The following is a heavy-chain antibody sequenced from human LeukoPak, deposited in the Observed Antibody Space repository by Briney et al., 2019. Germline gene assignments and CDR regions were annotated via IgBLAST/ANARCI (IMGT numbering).Heavy chain of an antibody. CDR3: ATLQWELRTFDY. J-gene: IGHJ4*02. V-gene: IGHV1-69*13. Sequence: GASVKVSCKASGGTFSSYAISWVRQAPGQGLEWMGGIIPIFGTANYAQKFQGRVTITAGESTSTAYMELSSLRSEDTAVYYCATLQWELRTFDYWGQGTLVTVSP. CDR2: IIPIFGTA. D-gene: IGHD1-26*01. CDR1: GGTFSSYA.